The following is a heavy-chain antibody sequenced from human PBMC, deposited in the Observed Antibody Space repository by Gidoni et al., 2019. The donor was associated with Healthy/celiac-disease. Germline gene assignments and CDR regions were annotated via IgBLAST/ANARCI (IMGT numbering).Heavy chain of an antibody. CDR3: ASPLTDRSYPQQLP. CDR2: ISSSSSYI. J-gene: IGHJ3*01. D-gene: IGHD6-13*01. Sequence: EVQLVESGGGLVKPGGSSRLSCAASGFTFSSYSMNWVRQAPGKGLEWVSSISSSSSYIYYADSVKGRFTISRDNAKNSLYLQMNSLRAEDTAVYYCASPLTDRSYPQQLPWGQGTMVTVSS. V-gene: IGHV3-21*01. CDR1: GFTFSSYS.